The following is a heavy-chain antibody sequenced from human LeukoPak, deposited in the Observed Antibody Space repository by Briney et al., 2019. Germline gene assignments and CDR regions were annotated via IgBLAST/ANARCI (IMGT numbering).Heavy chain of an antibody. CDR3: ARGAIGGDYYFDY. CDR1: GFTLSSYW. V-gene: IGHV3-7*01. J-gene: IGHJ4*02. Sequence: GGSLRLSCAASGFTLSSYWMTWVRQAPGKGLEWVAKIKEDGSEKNYVDSVKGRFTISRDNAKNSLYLQMNSLRAEDTAVYYCARGAIGGDYYFDYWGQGTLVTVSS. CDR2: IKEDGSEK. D-gene: IGHD3-16*01.